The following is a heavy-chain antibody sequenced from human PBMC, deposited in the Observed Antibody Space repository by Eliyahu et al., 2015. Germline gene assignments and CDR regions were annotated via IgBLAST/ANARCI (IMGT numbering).Heavy chain of an antibody. D-gene: IGHD3-22*01. Sequence: EVQLLESGGGLVXPGGSLRLXCAASGFTFSNFVMAWVRQTPGKGLGGVSAIGAGGETTYYADSVKGRFTISRDKSNNALYLQMVSLRAEDTALYYCAKDLFHYDIGNLHPYDAWGRGTLVTVSS. V-gene: IGHV3-23*01. CDR2: IGAGGETT. J-gene: IGHJ4*02. CDR1: GFTFSNFV. CDR3: AKDLFHYDIGNLHPYDA.